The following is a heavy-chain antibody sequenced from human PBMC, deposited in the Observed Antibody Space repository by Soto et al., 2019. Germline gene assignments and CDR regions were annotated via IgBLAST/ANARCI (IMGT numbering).Heavy chain of an antibody. CDR3: ARGGRGYVWFNEF. CDR1: GGTFGTHG. J-gene: IGHJ4*02. V-gene: IGHV1-69*01. CDR2: IIPFFATP. D-gene: IGHD3-16*01. Sequence: QVQLVQSGPEVRKPGSSVQVSCKASGGTFGTHGITWVRQAPGQGLEWMGQIIPFFATPNYARKFQGRVTITAGELPNITPSSLELSALTSDDTAVYYCARGGRGYVWFNEFWGPGTLVTVSS.